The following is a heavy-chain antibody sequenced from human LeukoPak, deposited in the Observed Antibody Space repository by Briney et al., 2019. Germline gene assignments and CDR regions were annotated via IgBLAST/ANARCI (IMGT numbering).Heavy chain of an antibody. CDR3: ATVVDYDSMDQHAFDI. CDR1: GYTFTDYY. Sequence: ASVKVSCKASGYTFTDYYMHWVQQAPGQGLEWMGRVDPEDGETIYAEKFQGRVTITADTSTDTAYMELSSLRSEDTAVYYCATVVDYDSMDQHAFDIWRQGTMVTVSS. D-gene: IGHD3-22*01. CDR2: VDPEDGET. J-gene: IGHJ3*02. V-gene: IGHV1-69-2*01.